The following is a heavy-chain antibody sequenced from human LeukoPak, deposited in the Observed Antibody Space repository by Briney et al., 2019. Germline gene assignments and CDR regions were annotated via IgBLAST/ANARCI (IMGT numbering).Heavy chain of an antibody. D-gene: IGHD3-3*01. CDR2: INSDGSST. V-gene: IGHV3-74*01. CDR3: ARVKTIFGPMDV. Sequence: PGGSLRLSCAASGFTFSSYWMHWVRQAPGKGLVWVSRINSDGSSTSYGDSEKGRFTISRDNARNTLYLQMNSLRAEDTAVFYCARVKTIFGPMDVWGKGTTVTVSS. CDR1: GFTFSSYW. J-gene: IGHJ6*03.